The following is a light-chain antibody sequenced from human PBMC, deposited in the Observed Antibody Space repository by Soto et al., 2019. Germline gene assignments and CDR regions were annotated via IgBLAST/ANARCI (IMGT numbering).Light chain of an antibody. CDR3: QQYGSSPTWT. J-gene: IGKJ1*01. V-gene: IGKV3-20*01. CDR1: QSVSSSY. Sequence: EIVLTQSPCTLSLSPGERVTLACRASQSVSSSYLGWYQQKPGQAPRLLIYGASSRATGIPDRFSGSGSGTDFTLTISRLEPEDFAVYYCQQYGSSPTWTFGQGTKVDIK. CDR2: GAS.